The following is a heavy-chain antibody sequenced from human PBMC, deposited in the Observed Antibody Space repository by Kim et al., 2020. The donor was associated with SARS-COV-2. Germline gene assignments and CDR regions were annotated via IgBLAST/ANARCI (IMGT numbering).Heavy chain of an antibody. CDR3: AKDLARGAQLHFDY. V-gene: IGHV3-23*01. CDR2: ISASGAST. CDR1: GFTFGSFA. D-gene: IGHD5-18*01. Sequence: GGSLRLSCAASGFTFGSFALSWVRQAPGKGLEWVAGISASGASTDYAESVKGRFTISRDNSKNMLYLQMNSLRGEDSAVYFCAKDLARGAQLHFDYWGQGTLVTVSS. J-gene: IGHJ4*02.